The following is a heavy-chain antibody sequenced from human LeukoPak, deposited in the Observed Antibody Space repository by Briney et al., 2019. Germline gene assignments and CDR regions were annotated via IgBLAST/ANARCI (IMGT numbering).Heavy chain of an antibody. CDR1: GFTFSSYA. V-gene: IGHV3-23*01. CDR3: AKILVWGVVPVAMWDY. D-gene: IGHD2-2*01. J-gene: IGHJ4*02. CDR2: ISGSGGST. Sequence: GGSLRLSCAASGFTFSSYAMSWVRQAPGKGLEWVSAISGSGGSTYYADSVKGRFTISRDNSKNTLYLQMNSLRAEDTAVYYCAKILVWGVVPVAMWDYWGQGTLVTVSS.